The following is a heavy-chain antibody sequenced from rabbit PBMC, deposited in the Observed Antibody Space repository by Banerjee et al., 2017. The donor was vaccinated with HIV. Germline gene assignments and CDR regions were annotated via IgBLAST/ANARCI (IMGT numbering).Heavy chain of an antibody. CDR3: ASYASSAYVFYFNL. Sequence: QEQLKESGGGLVQPGGSLTLTCTASGFSFSGSYYMCWVRQAPGKGLEWIGCIYADNGKTYYASWVNGRFTISKTSSTTVTLQMTSLTAADTATYFCASYASSAYVFYFNLWGPGTLVTVS. J-gene: IGHJ4*01. D-gene: IGHD4-2*01. CDR1: GFSFSGSYY. CDR2: IYADNGKT. V-gene: IGHV1S45*01.